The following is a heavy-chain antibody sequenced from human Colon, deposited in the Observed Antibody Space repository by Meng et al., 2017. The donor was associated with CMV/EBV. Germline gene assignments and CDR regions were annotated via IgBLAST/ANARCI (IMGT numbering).Heavy chain of an antibody. Sequence: QGQLQQWGAGLLKNSATLSPPCVVSGGSLSGYYWTWIRQSPGKGLEWIGEINQSGSTNYNASLKSRVTVSVDTSKNQFSLRVTSVTAADSALYYCAREAGPFFGVIVYDSWGQGPLVTVSS. CDR1: GGSLSGYY. D-gene: IGHD3-3*01. J-gene: IGHJ4*02. V-gene: IGHV4-34*01. CDR3: AREAGPFFGVIVYDS. CDR2: INQSGST.